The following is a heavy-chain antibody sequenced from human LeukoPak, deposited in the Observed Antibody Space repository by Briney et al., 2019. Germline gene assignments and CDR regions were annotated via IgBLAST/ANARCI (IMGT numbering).Heavy chain of an antibody. CDR2: IYTSGST. D-gene: IGHD1-26*01. CDR3: AREQDSVWERVGFDP. V-gene: IGHV4-61*02. J-gene: IGHJ5*02. CDR1: GGSISSGSYY. Sequence: SETLSLTCTVSGGSISSGSYYWSWIRQPAGKGLEWIGRIYTSGSTNYNPSLKSRVTITVDTSKNQFSLKLSSVTAADTAMYYCAREQDSVWERVGFDPWGQGTLVTVSS.